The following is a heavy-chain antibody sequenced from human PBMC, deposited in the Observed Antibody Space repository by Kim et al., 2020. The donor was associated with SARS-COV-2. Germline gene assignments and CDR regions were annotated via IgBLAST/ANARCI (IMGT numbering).Heavy chain of an antibody. J-gene: IGHJ3*02. D-gene: IGHD2-15*01. CDR2: IIPIFGTA. Sequence: SVKVSCKASGGTFSSYAISWVRQAPGQGLEWMGGIIPIFGTANYAQKFQGRVTITADESTSTAYMELSSLRSEDTAVYYCARADCSGGSCYSVPDAFDIWGQGTMVTVSS. CDR3: ARADCSGGSCYSVPDAFDI. V-gene: IGHV1-69*13. CDR1: GGTFSSYA.